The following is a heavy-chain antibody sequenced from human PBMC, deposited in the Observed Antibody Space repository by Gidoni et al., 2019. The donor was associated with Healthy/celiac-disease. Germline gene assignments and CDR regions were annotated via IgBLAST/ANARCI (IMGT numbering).Heavy chain of an antibody. CDR2: IRGSGGST. V-gene: IGHV3-23*01. J-gene: IGHJ6*02. Sequence: EVQLLEAGGGLGQPGGSLRLSCAAAGFTLSSEAMGWVRQAPGKGLEWVSAIRGSGGSTYYADSVTGRFPLSRDNSKNPLYLQMNSLRAEDTAVYYCAKGLITGIHGYYGMDVWGQGTTVTVSS. D-gene: IGHD3-16*01. CDR1: GFTLSSEA. CDR3: AKGLITGIHGYYGMDV.